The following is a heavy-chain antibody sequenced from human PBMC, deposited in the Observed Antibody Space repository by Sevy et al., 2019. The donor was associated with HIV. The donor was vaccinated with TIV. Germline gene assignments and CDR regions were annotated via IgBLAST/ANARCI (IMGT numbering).Heavy chain of an antibody. CDR3: AKGSSATGYDP. J-gene: IGHJ5*02. CDR2: IRGNGVST. CDR1: GFTFSDAI. D-gene: IGHD5-12*01. Sequence: GGSLRLSCAASGFTFSDAIMTWGRQAPGKGLEWVSSIRGNGVSTYYANSVKGRLTISRDNSKNTLYLQMNSLRAEDTAIYYCAKGSSATGYDPWGQGTLVTVSS. V-gene: IGHV3-23*01.